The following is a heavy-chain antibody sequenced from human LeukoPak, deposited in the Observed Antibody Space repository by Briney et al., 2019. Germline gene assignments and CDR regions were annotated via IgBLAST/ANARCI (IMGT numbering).Heavy chain of an antibody. V-gene: IGHV1-2*02. Sequence: ASVKVSCKASGYAFAGYFIHWVRQAPGQGLEWKGLINPNSGGTNYAQKFQGRVTMTRDPSFSTAYMELRSLRSDDTAVYFCARDRGDGYNYYMEVWGKGTTVTVSS. J-gene: IGHJ6*03. CDR2: INPNSGGT. CDR3: ARDRGDGYNYYMEV. D-gene: IGHD3-10*01. CDR1: GYAFAGYF.